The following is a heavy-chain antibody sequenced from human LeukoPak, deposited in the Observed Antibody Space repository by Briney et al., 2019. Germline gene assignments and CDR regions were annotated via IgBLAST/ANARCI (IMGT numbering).Heavy chain of an antibody. V-gene: IGHV1-69*01. CDR1: GGTFSSYA. J-gene: IGHJ6*03. Sequence: SVKVSCKASGGTFSSYAISWVRQAPGQGLEWMGGIIPIFDTANYAQKFQGRVTITADESTSTAYMELSSLRSEDTAVYYCARVPSGCSSTSCYADYYYMDVWGKGSTVTVSS. CDR3: ARVPSGCSSTSCYADYYYMDV. D-gene: IGHD2-2*01. CDR2: IIPIFDTA.